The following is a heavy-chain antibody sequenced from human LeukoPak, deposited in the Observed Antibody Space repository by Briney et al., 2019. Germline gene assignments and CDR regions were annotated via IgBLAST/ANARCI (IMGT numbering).Heavy chain of an antibody. J-gene: IGHJ6*03. D-gene: IGHD1-26*01. CDR1: GFTFSSYW. Sequence: GGSLRLSCAASGFTFSSYWMHCVRQAPGKGLVCVSRINSDGSSTSYADSVKGRFTVSRDNAKNTLYLQMNSLRAEDTAVYYCARYSGSYYYWYYYYYMDVWGKGTTVTVSS. CDR3: ARYSGSYYYWYYYYYMDV. CDR2: INSDGSST. V-gene: IGHV3-74*01.